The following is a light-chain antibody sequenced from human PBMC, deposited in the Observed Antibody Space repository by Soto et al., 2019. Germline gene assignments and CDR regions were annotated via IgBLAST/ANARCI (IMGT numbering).Light chain of an antibody. CDR3: QQYGNWPLT. V-gene: IGKV3D-15*01. CDR2: GAS. J-gene: IGKJ4*01. CDR1: PGGNIY. Sequence: ILVTPAPGNLSVFPGGKANPPCRGNPGGNIYLTLYQPKHGQAPRLLISGASTRATGIPARFSGSGSGTEFTLTISSLQSEDVAVYYCQQYGNWPLTFGGGKCGDQT.